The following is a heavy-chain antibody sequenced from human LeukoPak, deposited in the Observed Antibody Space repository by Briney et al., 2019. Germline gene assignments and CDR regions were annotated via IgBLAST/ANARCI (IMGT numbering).Heavy chain of an antibody. CDR1: GFTFDVYA. V-gene: IGHV3-9*01. CDR3: AKGMAAAGTDAFDI. J-gene: IGHJ3*02. CDR2: ISWNSGTI. Sequence: PGRSLRLSCAASGFTFDVYAMHWVRQAPGKGLEWVSGISWNSGTIGYTDSVKGRFTISRDNAKNSLYLQMNSLRAEDTALYYCAKGMAAAGTDAFDIWAKGQWSPSLQ. D-gene: IGHD6-13*01.